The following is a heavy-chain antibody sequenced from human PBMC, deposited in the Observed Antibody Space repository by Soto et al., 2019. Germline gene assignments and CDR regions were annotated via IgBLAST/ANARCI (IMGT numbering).Heavy chain of an antibody. V-gene: IGHV3-23*01. CDR2: ISGSGGST. CDR1: GFTFISYA. Sequence: GGSLRLSCAASGFTFISYAMSWVRQAPGKGLEWVSAISGSGGSTYYADSVKGRFTISRDNSKNTLYLQMNSLRAEDTAVYYCAKDQAAPGDYGTIYDYWGQGTLVTVSS. J-gene: IGHJ4*02. CDR3: AKDQAAPGDYGTIYDY. D-gene: IGHD4-17*01.